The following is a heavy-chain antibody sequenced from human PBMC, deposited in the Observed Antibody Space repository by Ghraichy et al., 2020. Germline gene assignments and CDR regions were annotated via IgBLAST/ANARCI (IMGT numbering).Heavy chain of an antibody. J-gene: IGHJ6*02. CDR1: GFSFSNYA. Sequence: GGSLRLSCAASGFSFSNYAMSWVRQAPGKGLEWVSGISGSGGSTDYADSVKGRFTISRDNSKNTLDLQINSLRAEDTAVYYCAKAVAGTYYYYGMDVWGQGTTVTVSS. CDR2: ISGSGGST. D-gene: IGHD6-19*01. CDR3: AKAVAGTYYYYGMDV. V-gene: IGHV3-23*01.